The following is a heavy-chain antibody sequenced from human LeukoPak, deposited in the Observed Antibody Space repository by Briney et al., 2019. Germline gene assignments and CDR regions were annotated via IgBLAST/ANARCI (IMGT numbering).Heavy chain of an antibody. D-gene: IGHD4-17*01. CDR2: ISADSST. CDR1: GFTFGTYA. CDR3: ARDFGDLDAFDV. J-gene: IGHJ3*01. Sequence: GGSQRLSCSASGFTFGTYAMSWVRQAPGKGLEWVSAISADSSTFYANSVRGRFIVSRDNSKNTLYLQMSSLRAEDTALYYCARDFGDLDAFDVWGQGTMVTVSS. V-gene: IGHV3-23*01.